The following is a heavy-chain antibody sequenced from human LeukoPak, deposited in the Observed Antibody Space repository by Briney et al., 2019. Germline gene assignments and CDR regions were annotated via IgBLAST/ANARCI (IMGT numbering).Heavy chain of an antibody. CDR2: ISSSSSYI. D-gene: IGHD4-11*01. V-gene: IGHV3-21*01. CDR3: ARVNDYSNYFDY. CDR1: GFTFSSYS. J-gene: IGHJ4*02. Sequence: GGSLRLSCAASGFTFSSYSMNWVRQAPGKGLDWVSSISSSSSYIYYADSVKGRFTISRDNAKNSLYLQMNSLRAEDTAVYYCARVNDYSNYFDYWGQGTLVTVSS.